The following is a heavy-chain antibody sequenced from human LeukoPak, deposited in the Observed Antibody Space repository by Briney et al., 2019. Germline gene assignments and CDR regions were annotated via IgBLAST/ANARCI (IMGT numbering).Heavy chain of an antibody. CDR1: GGSISSGGHS. D-gene: IGHD2-2*01. Sequence: SQTLSLTCTVSGGSISSGGHSWSWIRQPPGKGLEWIGYIYHSGSGSTYYNPSLKSRVTISIDKSKNQFSLKLNSVTPEDTAVYYCARRLTQYDCFDPWGQGILVTVSS. CDR2: IYHSGSGST. CDR3: ARRLTQYDCFDP. J-gene: IGHJ5*02. V-gene: IGHV4-30-2*01.